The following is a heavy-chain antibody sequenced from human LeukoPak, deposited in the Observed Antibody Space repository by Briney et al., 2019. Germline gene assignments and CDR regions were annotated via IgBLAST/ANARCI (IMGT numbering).Heavy chain of an antibody. V-gene: IGHV4-39*01. CDR1: GGSISSSSYY. Sequence: SQTLSLTCTVSGGSISSSSYYWGWIRQPPGKGLEWIANIYYSGITYHNPSLKSRVTISVDTSNNQFSLKLSSVTAADTAVYYCARLGRPDGFDIWGQGTIVTVSS. CDR3: ARLGRPDGFDI. CDR2: IYYSGIT. J-gene: IGHJ3*02.